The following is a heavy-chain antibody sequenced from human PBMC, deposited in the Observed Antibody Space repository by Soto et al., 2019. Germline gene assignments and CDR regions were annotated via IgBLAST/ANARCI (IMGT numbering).Heavy chain of an antibody. J-gene: IGHJ6*03. Sequence: SETLSLTCTVSGGSISGYYWSWIRPPPGKGLEWIGYIYYTGSTNYNPSLKSRVTISIDTSRNQFSLKLSSVTAADTAVYYCATLGGGGDYNYYLDDWGKGTTVTVSS. V-gene: IGHV4-59*08. D-gene: IGHD3-3*01. CDR2: IYYTGST. CDR1: GGSISGYY. CDR3: ATLGGGGDYNYYLDD.